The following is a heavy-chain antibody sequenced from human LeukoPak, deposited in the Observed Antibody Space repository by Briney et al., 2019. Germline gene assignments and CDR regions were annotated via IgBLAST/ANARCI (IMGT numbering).Heavy chain of an antibody. CDR2: IIPIFGTA. Sequence: ASVKVSCKASGGTFSSYAISWVRQAPGQGLEWMGGIIPIFGTANYAQKFQGRVTITADESTSTAYMELSSLRSEDTAVYYCARDHYGSGSYYKPFDYWGQGTLVTVSS. CDR1: GGTFSSYA. V-gene: IGHV1-69*13. CDR3: ARDHYGSGSYYKPFDY. J-gene: IGHJ4*02. D-gene: IGHD3-10*01.